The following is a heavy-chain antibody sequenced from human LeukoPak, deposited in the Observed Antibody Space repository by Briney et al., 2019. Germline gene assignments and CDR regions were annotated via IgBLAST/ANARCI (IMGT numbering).Heavy chain of an antibody. Sequence: GGSLRLSCAASGFTVSSNYMSWVRQAPGKGLEWVSVIYSGGSTYYADSVKGRFTISRDNSKNTLYLQMNSLRAEDTAVYYCASQDRLRGYYYYYGIDVWGKGTTVTVSS. J-gene: IGHJ6*04. CDR2: IYSGGST. CDR1: GFTVSSNY. V-gene: IGHV3-53*01. CDR3: ASQDRLRGYYYYYGIDV. D-gene: IGHD2-21*02.